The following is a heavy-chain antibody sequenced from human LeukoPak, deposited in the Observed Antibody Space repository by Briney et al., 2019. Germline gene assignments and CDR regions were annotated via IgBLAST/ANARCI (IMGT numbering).Heavy chain of an antibody. CDR3: TTVRGIGVPGIRFDP. Sequence: GGSLRLSCVASGFTFSRSEMNWVRQAPGKGLEWVSHIDSSSNTIYYADSVKGRFTISRDNAKNSLYLQMNSLGAEDTAVYYCTTVRGIGVPGIRFDPWGQGTLVTVSS. CDR2: IDSSSNTI. D-gene: IGHD6-13*01. V-gene: IGHV3-48*03. J-gene: IGHJ5*02. CDR1: GFTFSRSE.